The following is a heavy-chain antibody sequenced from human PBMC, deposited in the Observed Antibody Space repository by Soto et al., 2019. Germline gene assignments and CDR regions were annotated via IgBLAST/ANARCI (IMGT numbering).Heavy chain of an antibody. CDR2: ISSNSNYK. V-gene: IGHV3-11*06. J-gene: IGHJ4*02. D-gene: IGHD3-22*01. Sequence: GGSLRLSCAASGFTFSDYYMSWIRQAPGKGLEWISYISSNSNYKNHADSVRGRFTISRDNAKNSLHLQMNGLRAEDTAVYYCARATGYYHTSGSDSWGQGTLVTVSS. CDR3: ARATGYYHTSGSDS. CDR1: GFTFSDYY.